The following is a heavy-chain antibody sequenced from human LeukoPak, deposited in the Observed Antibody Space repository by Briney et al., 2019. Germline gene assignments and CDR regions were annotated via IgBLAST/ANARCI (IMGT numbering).Heavy chain of an antibody. D-gene: IGHD3-3*01. CDR3: ARDLGGPGVGAKGGSDV. Sequence: GGSLRLSCAASGFTFSSYSMNWVRQAPGKGLEWVSSISSSSSYIYYADSVKGRFTISRDNAKNSLYLQMNSLRAEDTAVYYCARDLGGPGVGAKGGSDVWGKGTTVTVSS. J-gene: IGHJ6*04. CDR1: GFTFSSYS. CDR2: ISSSSSYI. V-gene: IGHV3-21*01.